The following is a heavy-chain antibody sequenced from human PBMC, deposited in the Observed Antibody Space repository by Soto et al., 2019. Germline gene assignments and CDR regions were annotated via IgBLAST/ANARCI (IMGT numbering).Heavy chain of an antibody. Sequence: GGSLRLSCAASGFTFSSYGMHWVRQAPGKGLEWVAVIWYDGSNKYYADSVKGRFTISRDNSKNTLYLQMNSLRAEDTAVYYCARDSFIAARHFDYWGQGTLVTVSS. CDR2: IWYDGSNK. CDR1: GFTFSSYG. J-gene: IGHJ4*02. V-gene: IGHV3-33*01. CDR3: ARDSFIAARHFDY. D-gene: IGHD6-6*01.